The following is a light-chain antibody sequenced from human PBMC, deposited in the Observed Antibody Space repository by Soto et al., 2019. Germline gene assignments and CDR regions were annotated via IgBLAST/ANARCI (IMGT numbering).Light chain of an antibody. CDR2: EVN. CDR3: SSLAGAILV. V-gene: IGLV2-8*01. CDR1: STDVRNYNY. J-gene: IGLJ2*01. Sequence: QSVLTQPPSASGSPGQSVTISCTGTSTDVRNYNYVFWYQQHPGKAPKLLIYEVNKRPSGVPDRFSGSKSGNTASLTVSGLQADDEADYYCSSLAGAILVFGGGTKLTVL.